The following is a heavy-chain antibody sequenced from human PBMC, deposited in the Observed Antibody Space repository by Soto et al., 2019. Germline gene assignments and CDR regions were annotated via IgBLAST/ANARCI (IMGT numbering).Heavy chain of an antibody. CDR1: RYTFTSYG. CDR2: ISAYNGNT. CDR3: ASLCGGDCYSSSYYYYGMDV. D-gene: IGHD2-21*02. Sequence: ASVNVSCKASRYTFTSYGISWVRQAPGQGLEWMGWISAYNGNTNYAQKLQGRVTMTTDTSTSTAYMELRSLRSDDTAVYYCASLCGGDCYSSSYYYYGMDVWGQGTTVTVSS. V-gene: IGHV1-18*01. J-gene: IGHJ6*02.